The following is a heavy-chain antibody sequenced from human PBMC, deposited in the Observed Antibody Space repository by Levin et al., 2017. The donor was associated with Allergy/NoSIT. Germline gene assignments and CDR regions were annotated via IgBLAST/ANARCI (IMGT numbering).Heavy chain of an antibody. J-gene: IGHJ5*02. CDR3: AKDSGGVGAPRVRWFDP. CDR1: GFTFSSYA. CDR2: ISGSGGST. Sequence: GGSLRLSCAASGFTFSSYAMSWVRQAPGKGLEWVSAISGSGGSTYYADSVKGRFTISRDNSKNTLYLQMNSLRAEDTAVYYCAKDSGGVGAPRVRWFDPWGQGTLVTVSS. V-gene: IGHV3-23*01. D-gene: IGHD1-26*01.